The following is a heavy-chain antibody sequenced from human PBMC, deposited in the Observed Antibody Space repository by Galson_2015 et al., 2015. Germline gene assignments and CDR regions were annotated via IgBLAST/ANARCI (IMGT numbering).Heavy chain of an antibody. CDR3: ARGSHHDYGDY. J-gene: IGHJ4*02. CDR1: GGSFSGYY. CDR2: INHSGST. Sequence: LSLTCAVYGGSFSGYYWSWIRQPPGKGLERIGEINHSGSTNYNPSLKSRVTISVDTSKNQFSLKLSSVTAADTAVYYCARGSHHDYGDYWGQGTLVAVSS. V-gene: IGHV4-34*01.